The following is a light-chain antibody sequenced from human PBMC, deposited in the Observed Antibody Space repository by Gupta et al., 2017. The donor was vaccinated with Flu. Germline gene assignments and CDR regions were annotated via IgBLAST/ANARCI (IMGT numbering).Light chain of an antibody. CDR2: GVT. V-gene: IGLV2-14*01. CDR1: SSDIGSYNY. Sequence: QSALTQPASVSGSPGQSLTISCTGTSSDIGSYNYVSWYQQHPGQAPKLLMYGVTKRPSGVADRFSASKSGDTASLTISGLQAEDEADYYCRSVGSSITLVFGGGTKLTVL. CDR3: RSVGSSITLV. J-gene: IGLJ2*01.